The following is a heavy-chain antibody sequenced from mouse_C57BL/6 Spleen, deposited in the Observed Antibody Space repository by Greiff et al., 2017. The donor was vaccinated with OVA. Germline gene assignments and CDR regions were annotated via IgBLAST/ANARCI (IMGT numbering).Heavy chain of an antibody. CDR3: ARGNDGYYFFMDY. Sequence: QVQLKESGAELVKPGASVKMSCKASGYTFTTYPIEWMKQNHGKSLEWIGNFHPYNDDTKYNEKFKGKATLTVEKSSSTVYLELSRLTSDDSAVYYCARGNDGYYFFMDYWGQGTSVTVSS. CDR2: FHPYNDDT. V-gene: IGHV1-47*01. CDR1: GYTFTTYP. D-gene: IGHD2-3*01. J-gene: IGHJ4*01.